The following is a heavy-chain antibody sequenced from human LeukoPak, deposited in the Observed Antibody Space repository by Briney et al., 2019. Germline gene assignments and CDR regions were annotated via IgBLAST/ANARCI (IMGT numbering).Heavy chain of an antibody. CDR1: GFTFSSYG. V-gene: IGHV3-30*18. Sequence: AGGSLRLSCAASGFTFSSYGMHWVRQAPGKGLEWVAVISYDGSNKYYADSVKGRFTISRDNSKNTLYLQMNSLRAEDTAVYYCAKDALSSSHTYYFYYYMDVWGKGTTVTVSS. CDR3: AKDALSSSHTYYFYYYMDV. D-gene: IGHD3-10*01. J-gene: IGHJ6*03. CDR2: ISYDGSNK.